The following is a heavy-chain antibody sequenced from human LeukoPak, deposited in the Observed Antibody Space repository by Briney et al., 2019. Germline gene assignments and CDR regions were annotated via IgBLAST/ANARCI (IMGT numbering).Heavy chain of an antibody. CDR1: GFTFSRYA. CDR2: VWNDGSKE. J-gene: IGHJ4*02. CDR3: KTILVPYCGGDCYAGFDC. Sequence: GGSLRLSCAASGFTFSRYAMHWVRQAPGKGLEWVAVVWNDGSKEYYGDSVKGRFSVSRDNSKNTVYLQGNSLRVEDTAVYYCKTILVPYCGGDCYAGFDCWGQGTLVTVYS. D-gene: IGHD2-21*02. V-gene: IGHV3-33*01.